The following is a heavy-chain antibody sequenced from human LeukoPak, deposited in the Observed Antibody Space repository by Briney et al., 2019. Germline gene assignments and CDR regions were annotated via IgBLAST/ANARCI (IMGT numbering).Heavy chain of an antibody. Sequence: GGSLRLSCAATGFTFSNYAIHWGRQAPGKGLEWVAFISDDGSRQHYADSVKGRFTISRDNSKNSLSLQMSSLRSEDTALYFCARESERSGWYDYWGQGTLVTVSS. CDR1: GFTFSNYA. J-gene: IGHJ4*02. CDR2: ISDDGSRQ. D-gene: IGHD6-13*01. CDR3: ARESERSGWYDY. V-gene: IGHV3-30*14.